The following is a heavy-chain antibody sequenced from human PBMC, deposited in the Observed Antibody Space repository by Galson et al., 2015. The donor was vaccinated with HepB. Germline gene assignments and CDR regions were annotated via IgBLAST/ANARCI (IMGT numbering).Heavy chain of an antibody. CDR3: AKDSRSALVPHFDY. CDR2: IVGSGSRT. Sequence: SLRLSCAASGFTFGYSALSWVRQVPGKGLEWVSTIVGSGSRTYYADPVKGRFTISRDNSKNTLYLQMNSLRAEDSAVYYCAKDSRSALVPHFDYWGQGTLVTVSS. J-gene: IGHJ4*02. V-gene: IGHV3-23*01. CDR1: GFTFGYSA.